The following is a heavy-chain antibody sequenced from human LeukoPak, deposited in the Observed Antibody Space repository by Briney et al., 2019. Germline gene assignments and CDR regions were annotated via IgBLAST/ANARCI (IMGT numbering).Heavy chain of an antibody. Sequence: SETLSLTCTVSGGSIVSYYWSWIRQPPGKGLEWIGEINHSGSTNYNPSLKSRVTISVDTSKNQFSLKLSSVTAADTAVYYCARGFPLLDYWGQGTLVTVSS. CDR3: ARGFPLLDY. CDR2: INHSGST. V-gene: IGHV4-34*01. J-gene: IGHJ4*02. CDR1: GGSIVSYY.